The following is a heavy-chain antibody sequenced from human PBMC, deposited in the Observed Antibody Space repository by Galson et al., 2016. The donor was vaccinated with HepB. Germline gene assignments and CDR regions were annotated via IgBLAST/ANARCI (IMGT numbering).Heavy chain of an antibody. Sequence: SVKVSCKASGYIFISNGMSWVRQAPGQGLEWMGFISSYSGNTNYAQKLQGRVTITTDTSTSTAYMELKSLRSDDTAVYYCAKDRPYFNCTNGLCYGFDYWGQGTLVTVSS. V-gene: IGHV1-18*04. CDR3: AKDRPYFNCTNGLCYGFDY. D-gene: IGHD2-8*01. J-gene: IGHJ4*02. CDR2: ISSYSGNT. CDR1: GYIFISNG.